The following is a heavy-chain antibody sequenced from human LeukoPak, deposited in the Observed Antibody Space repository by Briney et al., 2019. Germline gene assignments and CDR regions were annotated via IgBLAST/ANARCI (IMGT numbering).Heavy chain of an antibody. CDR3: ARGTVNFDN. Sequence: GGSLRLSCAASGFTFSSYWMTWVRQAPGKGLEWVANIKQDGSEKYYVDSVKGRFSISRDNANNSLILQMSSLRAEDTAEYYCARGTVNFDNWSQGTLVTVSS. J-gene: IGHJ4*02. D-gene: IGHD4-11*01. V-gene: IGHV3-7*01. CDR2: IKQDGSEK. CDR1: GFTFSSYW.